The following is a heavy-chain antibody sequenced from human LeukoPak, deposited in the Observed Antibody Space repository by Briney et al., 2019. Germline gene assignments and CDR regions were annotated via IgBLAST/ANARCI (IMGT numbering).Heavy chain of an antibody. J-gene: IGHJ4*02. V-gene: IGHV4-4*07. D-gene: IGHD5-24*01. CDR1: GGSISSYY. Sequence: SETLSLTCTVSGGSISSYYWSWIRRPAGKGLEWIGRIYTSGSTNYNPSLKSRVTMSVDTSKNQFSLKLSSVTAADTAVYYCARVEVEMATMGYYFDYWGQGTLVTVSS. CDR3: ARVEVEMATMGYYFDY. CDR2: IYTSGST.